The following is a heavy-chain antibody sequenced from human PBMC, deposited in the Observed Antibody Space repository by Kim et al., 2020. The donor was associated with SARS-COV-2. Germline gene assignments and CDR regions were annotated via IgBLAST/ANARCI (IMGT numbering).Heavy chain of an antibody. Sequence: GGSLRLSCAASGFTFSSYAMHWVRQAPGKGLEWVAVISYDGSNKYYADSVKGRFTISRDNSKNTLYLQMNSLRAEDTAVYYCARDGLGWLQLIRGLDYWGQGTLVTVSS. J-gene: IGHJ4*02. D-gene: IGHD5-12*01. CDR3: ARDGLGWLQLIRGLDY. CDR1: GFTFSSYA. V-gene: IGHV3-30-3*01. CDR2: ISYDGSNK.